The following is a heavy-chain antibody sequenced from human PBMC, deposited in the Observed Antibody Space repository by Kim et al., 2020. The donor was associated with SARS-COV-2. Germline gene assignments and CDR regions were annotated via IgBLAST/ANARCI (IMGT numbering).Heavy chain of an antibody. CDR3: ARVGDYYGSGSYAFDI. D-gene: IGHD3-10*01. V-gene: IGHV4-39*07. Sequence: SLKSRVTISVDTAKNQFSLKLSSVTAADTAVYYCARVGDYYGSGSYAFDIWGQGTMVTVSS. J-gene: IGHJ3*02.